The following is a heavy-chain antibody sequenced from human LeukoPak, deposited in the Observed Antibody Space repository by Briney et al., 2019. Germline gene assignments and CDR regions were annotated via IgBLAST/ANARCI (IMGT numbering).Heavy chain of an antibody. D-gene: IGHD6-6*01. CDR2: IYTSGST. Sequence: SETLSLTCTVSGGSISSGSYYWSWIRQPAGKGLEWIGRIYTSGSTNYNPSLKSRVTISVDTSKNQFSLKLSSVTAADTAVYYCARVSARPLSFDYWGQGTLVTVSS. J-gene: IGHJ4*02. CDR1: GGSISSGSYY. CDR3: ARVSARPLSFDY. V-gene: IGHV4-61*02.